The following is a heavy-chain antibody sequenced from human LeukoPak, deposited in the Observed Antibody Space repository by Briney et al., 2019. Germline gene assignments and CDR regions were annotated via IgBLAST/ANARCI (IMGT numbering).Heavy chain of an antibody. V-gene: IGHV4-39*01. Sequence: SETLSLTCTVSGGSISNSNSFWAWIRQPPGKGLEWIGTIYYSGITHYSPSLKSRVTISVDTSKNQFSLKLSSVTAADTAVYYCARLYSNYDYGMDVWGQGTTVTVSS. J-gene: IGHJ6*02. CDR2: IYYSGIT. D-gene: IGHD4-11*01. CDR3: ARLYSNYDYGMDV. CDR1: GGSISNSNSF.